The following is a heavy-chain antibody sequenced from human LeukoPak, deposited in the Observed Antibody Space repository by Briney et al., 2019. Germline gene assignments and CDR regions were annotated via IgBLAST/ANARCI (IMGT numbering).Heavy chain of an antibody. CDR2: IYYSGST. Sequence: PSETLSLTCTVPGGSISSYYWSWIRQPPGKGLEWIGYIYYSGSTNYNPSLKSRVTISVDTSKNQFSLKLSSVTAADTAVYYCAAEVGDYVDYWGQGTLVTVSS. D-gene: IGHD1-26*01. CDR1: GGSISSYY. CDR3: AAEVGDYVDY. V-gene: IGHV4-59*01. J-gene: IGHJ4*02.